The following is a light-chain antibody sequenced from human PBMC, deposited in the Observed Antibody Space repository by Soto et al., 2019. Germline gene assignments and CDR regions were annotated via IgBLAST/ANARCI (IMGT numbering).Light chain of an antibody. Sequence: EIEMTQSPSSLSASLGDRVTITCQASQDINDYSNWYQQKPGKAPRLLIYGASFLEVGVPSRFSGSGSGTHFTLTISSLQPEDVATYYCQQYNSYPYTFGQGTK. CDR2: GAS. V-gene: IGKV1-33*01. J-gene: IGKJ2*01. CDR1: QDINDY. CDR3: QQYNSYPYT.